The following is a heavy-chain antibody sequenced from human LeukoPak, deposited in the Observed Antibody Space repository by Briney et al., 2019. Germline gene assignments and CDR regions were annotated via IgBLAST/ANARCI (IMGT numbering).Heavy chain of an antibody. D-gene: IGHD3-10*01. V-gene: IGHV3-11*01. CDR3: ARDMYYGSGTPMQYGMDV. J-gene: IGHJ6*02. CDR2: ISGSATTT. CDR1: GFTFSDYY. Sequence: GGSLGLSCAASGFTFSDYYMSWIRQAPGKGLEWVSFISGSATTTYYVDSVKGRFTLSRDNAKNSLYLQMNSLRAEDSAVYYCARDMYYGSGTPMQYGMDVWGPGTTVTVSS.